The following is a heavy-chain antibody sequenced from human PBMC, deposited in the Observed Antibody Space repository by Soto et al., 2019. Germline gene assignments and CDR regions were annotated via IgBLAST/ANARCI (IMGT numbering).Heavy chain of an antibody. V-gene: IGHV3-33*01. CDR2: IWYDGINK. J-gene: IGHJ6*02. CDR3: ARDRVQMVDGLDV. CDR1: GFTFSNNG. D-gene: IGHD2-15*01. Sequence: QVQLVESGGGVVQPGRSLRLSCAASGFTFSNNGMHWVRQAPGKGLEWVAVIWYDGINKYYADSVKVRFIISRDNSKNTVYLQMNSLRAEDTAVYYCARDRVQMVDGLDVWGQGTTVTVSS.